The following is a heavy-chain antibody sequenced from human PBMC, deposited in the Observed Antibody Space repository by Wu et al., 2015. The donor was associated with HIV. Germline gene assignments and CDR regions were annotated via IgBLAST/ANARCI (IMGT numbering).Heavy chain of an antibody. D-gene: IGHD2-2*01. V-gene: IGHV1-69*05. Sequence: QLVQSGAEVKKPGSSVNVSCEAFGGTFTSYAVNWVRQAPGQGLEWMGGIIPIFRTTNYAQKFQGRVTITTDESTTTAYMELTGLRSEDTAVYYCACPLSSTSEGYFQHWGQGTLVTVSS. CDR1: GGTFTSYA. J-gene: IGHJ1*01. CDR2: IIPIFRTT. CDR3: ACPLSSTSEGYFQH.